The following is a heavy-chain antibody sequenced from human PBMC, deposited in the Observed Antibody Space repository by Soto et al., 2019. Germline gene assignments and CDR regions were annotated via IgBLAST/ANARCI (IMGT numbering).Heavy chain of an antibody. Sequence: PSETLSLTCTVSGGSISSYYWSWIRQPPGKGLEWIGCIYYSGSTNYNPSLKSRVTISVDTSKNQFSLKLSSVTAADTAVYYCAAEAGAGTVSWYYYYGMDVWGQGTTVTVSS. CDR3: AAEAGAGTVSWYYYYGMDV. J-gene: IGHJ6*02. CDR1: GGSISSYY. CDR2: IYYSGST. V-gene: IGHV4-59*08. D-gene: IGHD6-13*01.